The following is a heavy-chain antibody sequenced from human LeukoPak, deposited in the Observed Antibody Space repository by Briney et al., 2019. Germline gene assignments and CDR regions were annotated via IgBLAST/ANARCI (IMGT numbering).Heavy chain of an antibody. CDR3: ARHEANTMYYHYGMDV. V-gene: IGHV4-39*01. Sequence: SETLSLTCTVSGGSISSSTYYWGWIRQPPGKGLEWIGTIYDSGTTYYNPSLKSRVTISVDTSKNQFSLKLTSVTAADTAVYCCARHEANTMYYHYGMDVCGQGTTVTVSS. CDR1: GGSISSSTYY. J-gene: IGHJ6*02. D-gene: IGHD4/OR15-4a*01. CDR2: IYDSGTT.